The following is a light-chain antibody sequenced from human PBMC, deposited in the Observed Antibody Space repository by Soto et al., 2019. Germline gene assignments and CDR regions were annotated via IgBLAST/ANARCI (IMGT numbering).Light chain of an antibody. Sequence: QSVLTQPASVSGSPGQSITISCTGTSSDVGGYNYVSWYQQHPGKAPRLMIYEVSNRPSGVSNRFSGSKSGTTASLTISGLQAEDEADYYCSSYTSSNTLVVFGTGTKVTI. CDR2: EVS. CDR3: SSYTSSNTLVV. CDR1: SSDVGGYNY. J-gene: IGLJ1*01. V-gene: IGLV2-14*01.